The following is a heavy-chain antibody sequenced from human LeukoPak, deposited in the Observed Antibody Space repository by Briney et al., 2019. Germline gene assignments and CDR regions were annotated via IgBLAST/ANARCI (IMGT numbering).Heavy chain of an antibody. J-gene: IGHJ6*02. CDR2: IYTSGST. V-gene: IGHV4-4*07. Sequence: SETLSLTCTVSGGSISIYYWSWIRQPAGKGLEWIGRIYTSGSTNYNPSLKSRVTMSVDTSKNQFSLKLSSVTAADTAVYYCARDNYGDHPYYYYYGMDVWGQGTTVTVSS. CDR3: ARDNYGDHPYYYYYGMDV. CDR1: GGSISIYY. D-gene: IGHD4-17*01.